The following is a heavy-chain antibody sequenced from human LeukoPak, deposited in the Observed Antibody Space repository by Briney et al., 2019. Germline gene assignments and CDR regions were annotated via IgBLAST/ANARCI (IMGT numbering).Heavy chain of an antibody. V-gene: IGHV4-31*03. CDR1: GGSISSGGCS. CDR2: IYYSGST. Sequence: SQTLSLTCTVSGGSISSGGCSWSWIRQHPGKGLEWIGYIYYSGSTNYNPSLKSRVTISVDTSKNQFSLKLSSVTAADTAVYYCARAYYDSSSVKAGSYYYGMDVWGQGTTVTVSS. CDR3: ARAYYDSSSVKAGSYYYGMDV. J-gene: IGHJ6*02. D-gene: IGHD3-22*01.